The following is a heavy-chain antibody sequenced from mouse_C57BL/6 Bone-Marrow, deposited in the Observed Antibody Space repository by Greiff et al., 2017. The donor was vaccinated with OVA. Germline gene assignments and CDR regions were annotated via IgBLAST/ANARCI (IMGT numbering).Heavy chain of an antibody. CDR2: IYPGSGST. CDR1: GYTFTSYW. D-gene: IGHD2-1*01. V-gene: IGHV1-55*01. Sequence: VQLQQPGAELAKPGASVKMSCKASGYTFTSYWITWVKQRPGQGLEWIGDIYPGSGSTNYNEKFKSKATLTVDTSSSTAYMQLSSLTSEDSAVYYCAKEEIYYGNYVGDYFDYWGQGTTLTVSS. CDR3: AKEEIYYGNYVGDYFDY. J-gene: IGHJ2*01.